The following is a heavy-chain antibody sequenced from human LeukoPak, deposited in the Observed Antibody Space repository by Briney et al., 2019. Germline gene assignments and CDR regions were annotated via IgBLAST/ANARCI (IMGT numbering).Heavy chain of an antibody. CDR3: ASGGYKLDY. CDR1: EYTFTAHY. D-gene: IGHD5-18*01. CDR2: INPNSGAT. Sequence: ASVGVSCTASEYTFTAHYMHWVRQAPGQGLEWMGWINPNSGATNYAQKFQGRVTMTRDTSVSAAYMELSTLRSDDTAVYYCASGGYKLDYWGQGTLVTVSS. J-gene: IGHJ4*02. V-gene: IGHV1-2*02.